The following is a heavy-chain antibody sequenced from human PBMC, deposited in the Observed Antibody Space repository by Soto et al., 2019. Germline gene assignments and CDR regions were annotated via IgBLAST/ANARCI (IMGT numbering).Heavy chain of an antibody. J-gene: IGHJ2*01. D-gene: IGHD3-9*01. CDR3: ARESHDLLTGPPWVWYFDL. CDR2: INDRGSI. Sequence: QVQLQQWGAGPLRPLETLSLTCGVCGGSFSGYYWAWIRQSPGKGLEWIGEINDRGSINYNPSLKSLVRISVDTSKNHYALHLRSVTAAATAVYYCARESHDLLTGPPWVWYFDLWGRGTLVTV. CDR1: GGSFSGYY. V-gene: IGHV4-34*01.